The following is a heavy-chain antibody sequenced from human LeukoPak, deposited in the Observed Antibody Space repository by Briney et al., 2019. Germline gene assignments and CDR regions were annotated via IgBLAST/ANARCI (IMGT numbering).Heavy chain of an antibody. CDR3: AREESGSSGWYDY. J-gene: IGHJ4*02. V-gene: IGHV3-21*01. CDR1: GFTFITYS. D-gene: IGHD6-19*01. CDR2: ISSRSTYI. Sequence: GGSLRLSCAASGFTFITYSMNWVRQAPGKGLEWVSSISSRSTYIYYADPVKGRFTISRDNAKNSLYLQMNSLRAEDTAVYYCAREESGSSGWYDYWGQGTLVTVSS.